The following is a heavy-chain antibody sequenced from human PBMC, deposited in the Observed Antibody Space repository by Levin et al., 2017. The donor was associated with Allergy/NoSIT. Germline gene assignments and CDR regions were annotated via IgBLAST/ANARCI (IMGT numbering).Heavy chain of an antibody. CDR3: ARDYVTAILPDAFDI. Sequence: SETLSLTCTVSGGSISSGDYYWSWIRQPPGKGLEWIGYIYYSGSTYYNPSLKSRVTISVDTSKNQFSLKLSSVTAADTAVYYCARDYVTAILPDAFDIWGQGTMVTVSS. CDR1: GGSISSGDYY. J-gene: IGHJ3*02. CDR2: IYYSGST. D-gene: IGHD2-21*02. V-gene: IGHV4-30-4*01.